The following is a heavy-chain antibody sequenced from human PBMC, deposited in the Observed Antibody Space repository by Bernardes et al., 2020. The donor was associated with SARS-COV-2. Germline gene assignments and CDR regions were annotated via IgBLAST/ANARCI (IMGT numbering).Heavy chain of an antibody. D-gene: IGHD3-10*01. V-gene: IGHV3-30*03. Sequence: GGSLRLSCAASDFTFNMSGIHWVRQAPGKGLEWVAGLSYDGSNKYYADSVKGRFTISRDNSKNTLYLQMNSLRAEDTAVYYCARDGSGSYYSYFDYWGQGTLVTVSS. CDR2: LSYDGSNK. J-gene: IGHJ4*02. CDR3: ARDGSGSYYSYFDY. CDR1: DFTFNMSG.